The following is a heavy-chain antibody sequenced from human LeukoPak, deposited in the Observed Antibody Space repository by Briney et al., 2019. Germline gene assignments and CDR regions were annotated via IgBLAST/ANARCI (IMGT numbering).Heavy chain of an antibody. D-gene: IGHD3-10*01. CDR1: GFTFSSYG. Sequence: PGRSLRLSCAASGFTFSSYGMHWVRQAPGKGLEWVAVISYDGSNKYYADSVKGRFTISRDNSKNTLYLQMNSLRAEDTAVYYCANGGSGSYYYYYGMDVWGQGTTVTVSS. V-gene: IGHV3-30*18. J-gene: IGHJ6*02. CDR2: ISYDGSNK. CDR3: ANGGSGSYYYYYGMDV.